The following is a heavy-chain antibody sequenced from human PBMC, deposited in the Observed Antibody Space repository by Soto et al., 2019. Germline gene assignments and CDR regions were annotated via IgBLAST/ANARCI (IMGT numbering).Heavy chain of an antibody. D-gene: IGHD1-1*01. CDR1: GFSFVNYA. CDR2: LSGSGTST. V-gene: IGHV3-23*01. CDR3: AKATTTGGRLNPVDL. J-gene: IGHJ5*02. Sequence: GGSLRLSCAASGFSFVNYAMNWVRQAPGKGLEWVSGLSGSGTSTYYADSVKGRFTISRDNSRDTLFLQMNSLTADDTAVYYFAKATTTGGRLNPVDLWGHAALDTFSA.